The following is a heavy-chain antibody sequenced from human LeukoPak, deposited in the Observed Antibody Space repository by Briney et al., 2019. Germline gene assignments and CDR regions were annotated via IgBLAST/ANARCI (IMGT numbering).Heavy chain of an antibody. J-gene: IGHJ4*02. V-gene: IGHV3-23*01. D-gene: IGHD6-19*01. CDR1: GFTFSSYT. Sequence: GGSLRLSCAASGFTFSSYTMTWVRQAPGKGLEWVSSISGSGGSTYYADSVKDRFTISRDNSKNMLYLQMNSLRDEDTAVYYCPFNSGWSAVFFWGQGTLVTVSS. CDR3: PFNSGWSAVFF. CDR2: ISGSGGST.